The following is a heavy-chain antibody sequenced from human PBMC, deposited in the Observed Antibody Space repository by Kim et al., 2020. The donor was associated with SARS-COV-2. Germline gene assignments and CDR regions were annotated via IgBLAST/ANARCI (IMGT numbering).Heavy chain of an antibody. J-gene: IGHJ4*02. CDR3: AKSGWLVPLPDY. CDR2: ISGSGGST. V-gene: IGHV3-23*01. CDR1: GFTFSSYA. Sequence: GGSLRLSCAASGFTFSSYAMSWVRQAPGKGLEWGSAISGSGGSTYYADSVKGRFTISRDNSKNTLYLQMNSLRAEDTAVYYCAKSGWLVPLPDYWGQGTLVTVSS. D-gene: IGHD6-19*01.